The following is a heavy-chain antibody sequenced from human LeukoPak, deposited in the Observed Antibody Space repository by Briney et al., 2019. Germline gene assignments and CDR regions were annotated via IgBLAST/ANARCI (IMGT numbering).Heavy chain of an antibody. Sequence: SETLSLTCTVSGGSISSSSYYWGWIRQSPGKGLEWIGSIYYSGSTYYNPSLKSRVTISVDTSKNQFSLKLSSVTAADTAVYYCASIAAAGISVFDYWGQGTLVTVSS. CDR3: ASIAAAGISVFDY. D-gene: IGHD6-13*01. CDR1: GGSISSSSYY. V-gene: IGHV4-39*07. CDR2: IYYSGST. J-gene: IGHJ4*02.